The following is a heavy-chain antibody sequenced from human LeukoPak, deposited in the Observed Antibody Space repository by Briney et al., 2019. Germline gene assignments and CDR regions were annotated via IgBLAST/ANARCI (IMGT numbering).Heavy chain of an antibody. CDR3: AKPRTGWYVFDY. CDR2: ITGSGDYT. J-gene: IGHJ4*02. Sequence: GGSLRLSCAASGFTFSSYAMSWVREAPGKGLEWVSVITGSGDYTSYADSVKGRFTISRDNSKSTLYLQMNSLRAEDTAMYYCAKPRTGWYVFDYWGQGTLVTVSS. D-gene: IGHD6-19*01. CDR1: GFTFSSYA. V-gene: IGHV3-23*01.